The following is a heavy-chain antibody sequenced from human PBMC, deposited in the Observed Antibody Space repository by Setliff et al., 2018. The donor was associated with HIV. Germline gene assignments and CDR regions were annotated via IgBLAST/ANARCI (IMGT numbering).Heavy chain of an antibody. J-gene: IGHJ1*01. CDR1: GASVSSRSFF. V-gene: IGHV4-39*07. Sequence: PSETLSLTCSVSGASVSSRSFFWGWVRQSPGKGPEWIGSISNRGTTYDNPSLKSRVIVSIDTSKDQFSLNLFHVTPADTATYYCASRGIVEVTISMPDEYFVHWGHGTLVTVSS. CDR3: ASRGIVEVTISMPDEYFVH. CDR2: ISNRGTT. D-gene: IGHD2-15*01.